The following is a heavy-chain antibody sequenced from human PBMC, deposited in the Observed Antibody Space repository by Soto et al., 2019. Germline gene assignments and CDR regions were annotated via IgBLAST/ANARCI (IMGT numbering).Heavy chain of an antibody. CDR1: GFTFSSYA. D-gene: IGHD3-16*02. J-gene: IGHJ4*02. CDR2: ISYDGSNK. CDR3: AREGSVWGSYRNTFDY. Sequence: PGGSLRLSCAASGFTFSSYAMYWVRQAPGKGLEWVAVISYDGSNKYYADSVKGRFTISRDNSKNTLYLQMNSLRAEDTAVYYCAREGSVWGSYRNTFDYWGQGTLVTAPQ. V-gene: IGHV3-30-3*01.